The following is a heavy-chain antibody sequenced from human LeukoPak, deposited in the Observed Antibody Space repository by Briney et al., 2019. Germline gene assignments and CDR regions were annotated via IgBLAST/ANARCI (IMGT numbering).Heavy chain of an antibody. Sequence: SETLSLTCTVSGGSISSSSYYWGWIRQPPGKGLEWIGSIYYSGSTYYNPSLKSRVTISVDTSKNQFSLKLSSVTAADTAVYFCARHFRSGGWSTVIDYWGQGTLVTVS. CDR2: IYYSGST. J-gene: IGHJ4*02. CDR1: GGSISSSSYY. CDR3: ARHFRSGGWSTVIDY. D-gene: IGHD3-3*01. V-gene: IGHV4-39*01.